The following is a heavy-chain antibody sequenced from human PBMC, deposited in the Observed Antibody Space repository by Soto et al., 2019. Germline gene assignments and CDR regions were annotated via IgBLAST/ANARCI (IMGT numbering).Heavy chain of an antibody. Sequence: SETLSLTCTVSGGSISSSSYYWGWIRQPPGKGLEWIGSIYYSGSTYYNPSLKSRVTISVDTSKNQFSLKLSSVTAADTAVYYCARLSRGYSYAYLHYFDYWGQGTLVTVSS. CDR1: GGSISSSSYY. V-gene: IGHV4-39*01. J-gene: IGHJ4*02. D-gene: IGHD5-18*01. CDR3: ARLSRGYSYAYLHYFDY. CDR2: IYYSGST.